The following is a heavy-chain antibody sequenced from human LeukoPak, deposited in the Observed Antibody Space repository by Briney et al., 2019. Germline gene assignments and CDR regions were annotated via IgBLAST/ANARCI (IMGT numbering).Heavy chain of an antibody. Sequence: GGALRLSCAASGFTFSSYAMSWVRQAPGKGLQWVSAISGVGDSAYYADSVRGRFTISRDNSKNTLYLEVNSLRAEDTAVYYCAKDLRNWNDGYFYYWGQGTLVTVSS. V-gene: IGHV3-23*01. D-gene: IGHD1-20*01. CDR2: ISGVGDSA. CDR1: GFTFSSYA. J-gene: IGHJ4*02. CDR3: AKDLRNWNDGYFYY.